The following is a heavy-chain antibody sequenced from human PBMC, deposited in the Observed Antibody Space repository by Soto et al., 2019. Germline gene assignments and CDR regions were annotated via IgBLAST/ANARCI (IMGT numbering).Heavy chain of an antibody. CDR2: ISAYNGNT. Sequence: GTSVEVSCQESGETFTSYGSSWVRQAHGQGLELLGWISAYNGNTNYSQNLHGRVTXXXXTSTSTAYMELRSLRSDDTAVYYCARVWVDEYSTSYGMDVWGQGTTVTVSS. J-gene: IGHJ6*02. CDR1: GETFTSYG. V-gene: IGHV1-18*01. CDR3: ARVWVDEYSTSYGMDV. D-gene: IGHD6-6*01.